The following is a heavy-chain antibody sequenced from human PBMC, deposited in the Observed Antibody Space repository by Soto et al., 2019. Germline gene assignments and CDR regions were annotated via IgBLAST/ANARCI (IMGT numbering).Heavy chain of an antibody. CDR3: AKGEQLWLPYFDY. D-gene: IGHD5-18*01. CDR1: GFTFSSYG. Sequence: PGGSLRLSCAASGFTFSSYGMHWVRQAPGKGLEWVAVISYDGSNKYYADSVKGRFTISRDNSKNTLYLQMNSLRAEDTAVYYCAKGEQLWLPYFDYGGQGTLVTVS. J-gene: IGHJ4*02. CDR2: ISYDGSNK. V-gene: IGHV3-30*18.